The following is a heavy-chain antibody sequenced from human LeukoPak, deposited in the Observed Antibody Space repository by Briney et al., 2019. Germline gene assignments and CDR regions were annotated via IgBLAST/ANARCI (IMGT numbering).Heavy chain of an antibody. CDR2: ISSSSSYI. V-gene: IGHV3-21*01. D-gene: IGHD2-15*01. Sequence: GGSLRLSCAASGFTFSSYSMNWVRQGPGKGLEWVSSISSSSSYIYYADSVKGRFTISRDNAKNSLYLQMNSLRAEDTAVYYCARDYSEYYYYYYMDVWGKGTTVTVSS. CDR1: GFTFSSYS. J-gene: IGHJ6*03. CDR3: ARDYSEYYYYYYMDV.